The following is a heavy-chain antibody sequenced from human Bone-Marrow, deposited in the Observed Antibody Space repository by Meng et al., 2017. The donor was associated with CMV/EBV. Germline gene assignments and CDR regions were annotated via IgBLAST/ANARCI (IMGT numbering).Heavy chain of an antibody. V-gene: IGHV3-13*01. Sequence: GESLKISCAASGFTFSSYDMHWVRQATGKGLEWVSAIGTAGDTYYPGSVKGRFTISRENAKNSLYLQMNSLRAGDTAVYYCARGGDPHYYGMDVWGQGTTVTVS. D-gene: IGHD3-10*01. CDR1: GFTFSSYD. CDR3: ARGGDPHYYGMDV. J-gene: IGHJ6*02. CDR2: IGTAGDT.